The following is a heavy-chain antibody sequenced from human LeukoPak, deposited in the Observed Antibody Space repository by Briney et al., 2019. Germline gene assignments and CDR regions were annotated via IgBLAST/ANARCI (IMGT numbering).Heavy chain of an antibody. CDR3: ARESLVAFDP. CDR2: IKQDGSEK. CDR1: GFTFSTYW. J-gene: IGHJ5*02. V-gene: IGHV3-7*01. Sequence: PGGSLRLSCAASGFTFSTYWMSWVRQAPGKGLEWVANIKQDGSEKHYADSVKGRFTISRDNAKKSLYLQMNSLRAEDTAVYHCARESLVAFDPWGQGTLVTVSS.